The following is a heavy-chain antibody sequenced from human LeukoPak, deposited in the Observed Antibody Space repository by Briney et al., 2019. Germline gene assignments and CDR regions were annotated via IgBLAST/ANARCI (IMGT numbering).Heavy chain of an antibody. CDR2: IYYSGST. CDR1: GGSISSYY. Sequence: PSETLSLTCTVSGGSISSYYWSWLRQPPGKGLEWIGYIYYSGSTYYNPSLKSRVTISVDTSKNQFSLKLSSVTAADTAVYYCARVRDSSGYYYDFGYYFDYWGQGTLVTVSS. V-gene: IGHV4-59*12. D-gene: IGHD3-22*01. J-gene: IGHJ4*02. CDR3: ARVRDSSGYYYDFGYYFDY.